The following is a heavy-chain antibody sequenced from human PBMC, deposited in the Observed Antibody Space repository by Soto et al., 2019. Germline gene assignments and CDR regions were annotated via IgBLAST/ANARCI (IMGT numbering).Heavy chain of an antibody. Sequence: SVKVSCKASGVTFSSYAISWVRQAPGQGLEWMGGIIPIFGTANYAQKFQGRVTITADKSTSTAYMELSSLRSEDTAVYYCRGSGSEPAWDGMDVWGQGTTVTVSS. J-gene: IGHJ6*02. CDR3: RGSGSEPAWDGMDV. D-gene: IGHD3-10*01. CDR2: IIPIFGTA. CDR1: GVTFSSYA. V-gene: IGHV1-69*06.